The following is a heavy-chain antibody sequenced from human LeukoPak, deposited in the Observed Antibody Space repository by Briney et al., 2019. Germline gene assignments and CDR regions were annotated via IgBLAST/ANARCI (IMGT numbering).Heavy chain of an antibody. CDR2: IGGSGDKT. D-gene: IGHD6-19*01. V-gene: IGHV3-23*01. CDR3: VRRGDASSGWGDHDF. J-gene: IGHJ4*02. Sequence: GGSLTLSCAASGFTFNRNAISWVRQAPGKGREWVSTIGGSGDKTFYADSVKGRFTISRDNSKNMVHLQMNSLTGEDTALYYCVRRGDASSGWGDHDFWGQGALVTVSS. CDR1: GFTFNRNA.